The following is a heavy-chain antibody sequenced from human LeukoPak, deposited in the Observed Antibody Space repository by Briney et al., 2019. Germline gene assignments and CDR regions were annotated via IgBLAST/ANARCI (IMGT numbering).Heavy chain of an antibody. Sequence: SETLSLTCAVSGGSISSGGYSWSWIRQPPGKGLEWIGYIYHSGSTYYNPSLKSRVNISVDRSKNQFSLKLSSVTAADTAVYYCARGITMIQNAFDIWGQGTMVTVSS. J-gene: IGHJ3*02. CDR2: IYHSGST. CDR3: ARGITMIQNAFDI. V-gene: IGHV4-30-2*01. CDR1: GGSISSGGYS. D-gene: IGHD3-22*01.